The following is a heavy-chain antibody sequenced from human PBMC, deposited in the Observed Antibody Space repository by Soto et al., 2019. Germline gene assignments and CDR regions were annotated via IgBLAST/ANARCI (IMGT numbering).Heavy chain of an antibody. Sequence: QVQLVQSGAEVQKPGSSVKVSCKASGGTFSSYAISWVRQAPGQGLEWMGGIIPIFGTANYAQKFQGRVTITADESTSTAYMELSSLRSEDTAVYYCAVSYYYGSGSYGSPAYWGQGTLVTVSS. J-gene: IGHJ4*02. CDR3: AVSYYYGSGSYGSPAY. CDR2: IIPIFGTA. CDR1: GGTFSSYA. V-gene: IGHV1-69*01. D-gene: IGHD3-10*01.